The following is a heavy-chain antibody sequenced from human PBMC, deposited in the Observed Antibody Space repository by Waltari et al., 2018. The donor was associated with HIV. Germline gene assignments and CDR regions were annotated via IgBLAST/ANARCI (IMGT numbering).Heavy chain of an antibody. CDR3: AHRAYYFDSTGYYDY. J-gene: IGHJ4*02. V-gene: IGHV2-5*01. D-gene: IGHD3-22*01. CDR2: IYWNDDK. Sequence: QITLKESGPTLVKPTQTLTLTCTFSGFSLSTSGVGVGWIRQPPGRPLEWLALIYWNDDKRYSPSLKSRLTITKDTSKNQVVLRLTNMDPVDTATYYCAHRAYYFDSTGYYDYWGQGTLVTVSS. CDR1: GFSLSTSGVG.